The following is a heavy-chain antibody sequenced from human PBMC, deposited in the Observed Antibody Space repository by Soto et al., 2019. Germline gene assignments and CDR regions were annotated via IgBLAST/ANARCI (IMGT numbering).Heavy chain of an antibody. Sequence: QLQLQESGPGLVKPSETLSLTCAVSGASISRIGFHWGWIRQPPGQGLEWIGSIYDAGTTFYNLSLKSRVTISADTSKNHFSLKLSSVTAAAAAVYYCARRGAGHTFDYWGQGTLVTVSS. CDR2: IYDAGTT. CDR3: ARRGAGHTFDY. CDR1: GASISRIGFH. V-gene: IGHV4-39*01. J-gene: IGHJ4*02.